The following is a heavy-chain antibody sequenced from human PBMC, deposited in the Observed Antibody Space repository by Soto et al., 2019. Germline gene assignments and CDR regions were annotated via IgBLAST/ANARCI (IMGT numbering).Heavy chain of an antibody. V-gene: IGHV4-34*01. CDR1: GGSFSGYY. CDR2: INHSGST. Sequence: SKTLSLTCAVYGGSFSGYYWSWIRQPPGKGLEWIGEINHSGSTNYNPSLKSRVTISVDTSKNQFSLKLSSVTAADTAVYYCARGQVVAATLSYYYYYGMDVWGQGTTVTVSS. CDR3: ARGQVVAATLSYYYYYGMDV. D-gene: IGHD2-15*01. J-gene: IGHJ6*02.